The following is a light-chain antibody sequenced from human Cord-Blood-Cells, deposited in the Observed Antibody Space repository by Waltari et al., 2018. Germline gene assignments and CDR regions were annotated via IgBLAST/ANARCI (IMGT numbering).Light chain of an antibody. CDR3: QQSYSTPFT. V-gene: IGKV1-39*01. CDR1: QSISSY. J-gene: IGKJ2*01. Sequence: DIQMTQSPSSLPASVGDRVTITCRASQSISSYLNWDQQKPGKAPKLLIYAASSFQSWVPSRFSGSGSGTDFTLTISSLQAEDVATYYWQQSYSTPFTFGQGTKLEIK. CDR2: AAS.